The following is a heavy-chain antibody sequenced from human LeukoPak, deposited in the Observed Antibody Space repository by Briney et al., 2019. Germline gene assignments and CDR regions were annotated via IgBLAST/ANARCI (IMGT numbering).Heavy chain of an antibody. J-gene: IGHJ5*02. CDR3: ARATVTRWFDP. CDR1: GFAFSSFG. CDR2: IWYDGTNK. Sequence: GRSLRLSCAASGFAFSSFGMHWVRQAPGKGLEWVAVIWYDGTNKYYADSVKGRFTISRDNSKNTLYLQMNSLRAEDTAVYYCARATVTRWFDPWGQGALVTVSS. D-gene: IGHD4-17*01. V-gene: IGHV3-33*01.